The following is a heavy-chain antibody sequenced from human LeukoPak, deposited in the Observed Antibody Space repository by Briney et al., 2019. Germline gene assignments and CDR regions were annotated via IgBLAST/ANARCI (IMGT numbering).Heavy chain of an antibody. Sequence: AGRSLRLSCAASGFTFSSYAMHWVRQAPGKGLEWVAVISYDGSNKYYADSVKGRFTISRDNSKNTLYLQMNSLRAEDTAVYYCARSPGPFDYWGQGILVTVSS. D-gene: IGHD7-27*01. J-gene: IGHJ4*02. CDR1: GFTFSSYA. V-gene: IGHV3-30-3*01. CDR2: ISYDGSNK. CDR3: ARSPGPFDY.